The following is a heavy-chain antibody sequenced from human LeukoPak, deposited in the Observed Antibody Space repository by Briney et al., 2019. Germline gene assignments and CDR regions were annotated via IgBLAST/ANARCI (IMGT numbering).Heavy chain of an antibody. CDR2: IAYDGGIK. V-gene: IGHV3-30-3*01. CDR3: ARALEIDSITYYDRYFQH. J-gene: IGHJ1*01. D-gene: IGHD3-22*01. CDR1: GFTFSSYN. Sequence: GGSLRLSCVASGFTFSSYNMHWVRQSPGKGLEWGAVIAYDGGIKYYADSVKGRFTISKDDSKNTLYLQMNSLRPEDSAVYYCARALEIDSITYYDRYFQHWGQGTLVTVSS.